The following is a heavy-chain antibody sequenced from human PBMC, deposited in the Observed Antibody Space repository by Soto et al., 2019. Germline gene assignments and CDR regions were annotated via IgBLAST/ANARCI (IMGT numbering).Heavy chain of an antibody. CDR3: ARWGAGTDFDY. CDR2: ISGSGDST. J-gene: IGHJ4*02. CDR1: GFTFSSYA. Sequence: EVQLLDSGGGLVQPGGSLRLSCAASGFTFSSYAMNWVRQAPGKGLEWVSVISGSGDSTYYADSVKGRFTISRDNSKNTLYLQMNSLRTEDSAVYDWARWGAGTDFDYWGQGTLVTVSS. D-gene: IGHD6-13*01. V-gene: IGHV3-23*01.